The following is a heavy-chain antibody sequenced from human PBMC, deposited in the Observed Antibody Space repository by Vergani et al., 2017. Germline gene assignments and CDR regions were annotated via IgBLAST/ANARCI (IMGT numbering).Heavy chain of an antibody. V-gene: IGHV5-51*01. J-gene: IGHJ6*02. CDR2: IYPGDSDT. CDR3: ARLGDGSIWTRYYYYGMDV. D-gene: IGHD3/OR15-3a*01. Sequence: EVQLVQSGAEVKKPGESLKISCKGSGYSFTSYWIGWVRQMPGKGLEWMGIIYPGDSDTRYSPSFQGQVTISADKSISTAYLQLSSLKASDTAMYYCARLGDGSIWTRYYYYGMDVWGQGTTVTVSS. CDR1: GYSFTSYW.